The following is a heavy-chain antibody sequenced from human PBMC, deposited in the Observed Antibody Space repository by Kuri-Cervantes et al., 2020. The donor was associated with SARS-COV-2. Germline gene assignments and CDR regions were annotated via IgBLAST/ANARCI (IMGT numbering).Heavy chain of an antibody. J-gene: IGHJ4*02. CDR1: GGSISSHY. V-gene: IGHV4-59*04. Sequence: SETLSLTCTVSGGSISSHYWSWIRQPPGKGLEWIGSIYHSGSTYYNPSLKSRVTISVDTSKNQFSLKLSSVTAADTAVYYCATRIAVAGTDQYYFDYWGQGTLVTVSS. CDR3: ATRIAVAGTDQYYFDY. D-gene: IGHD6-19*01. CDR2: IYHSGST.